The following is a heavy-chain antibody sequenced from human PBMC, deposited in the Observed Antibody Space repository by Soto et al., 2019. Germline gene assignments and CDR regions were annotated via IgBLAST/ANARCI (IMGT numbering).Heavy chain of an antibody. Sequence: SETLSLTCTVSGGSISSGGYYWSWIRQHPGKGLEWIGYIYYSGSTYYNPSLKSRVTISVDTSKNQFSLKLSSVTAADTAVYYCARDREKAVAGFDYWGQGTLVTVSS. V-gene: IGHV4-31*03. CDR1: GGSISSGGYY. CDR2: IYYSGST. D-gene: IGHD6-19*01. CDR3: ARDREKAVAGFDY. J-gene: IGHJ4*02.